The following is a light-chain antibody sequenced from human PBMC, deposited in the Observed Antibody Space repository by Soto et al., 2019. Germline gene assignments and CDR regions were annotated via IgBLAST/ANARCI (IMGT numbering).Light chain of an antibody. Sequence: LILTQSPGTLSLSPGDRATLSCRASQSVKNNYLVWYQQKVGQAPRLLMSGASSRATGVPDRFSGSGSGTDFTLTISRVEPEDFAVYYCQQYGSSPTFGQGTRLETK. CDR3: QQYGSSPT. CDR2: GAS. V-gene: IGKV3-20*01. J-gene: IGKJ5*01. CDR1: QSVKNNY.